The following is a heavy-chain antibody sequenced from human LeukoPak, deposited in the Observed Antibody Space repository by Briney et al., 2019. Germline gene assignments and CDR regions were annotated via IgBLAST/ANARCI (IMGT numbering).Heavy chain of an antibody. J-gene: IGHJ5*02. CDR1: GDSISSINW. Sequence: SGTLSLTCAVSGDSISSINWWTWVRLSPEKGLEWIGEIHHSGSTNYNPSLKSRVTISVDTSKNQFSLKLSSVTAADTAVYYCARPRVRNWFDPWGQGTLVTVSS. D-gene: IGHD3-10*01. CDR2: IHHSGST. CDR3: ARPRVRNWFDP. V-gene: IGHV4-4*02.